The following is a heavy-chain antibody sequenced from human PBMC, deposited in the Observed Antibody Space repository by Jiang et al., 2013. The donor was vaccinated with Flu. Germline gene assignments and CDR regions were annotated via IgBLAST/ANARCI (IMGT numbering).Heavy chain of an antibody. V-gene: IGHV6-1*01. CDR1: DSVSSNSAA. J-gene: IGHJ4*02. D-gene: IGHD5-18*01. CDR2: TYYRSKWYN. CDR3: ARGVDTAMGPPLDY. Sequence: QTLSLTVPSRDSVSSNSAAWNWIRQSPSRGLEWLGRTYYRSKWYNDYALSVKSRITINPDTSKNQFSLQLNSVTPEDTAVYYCARGVDTAMGPPLDYWGQGTLVTVSS.